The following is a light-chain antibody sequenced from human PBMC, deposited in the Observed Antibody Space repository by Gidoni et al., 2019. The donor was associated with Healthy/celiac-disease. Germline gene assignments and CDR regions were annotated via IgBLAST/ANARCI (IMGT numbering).Light chain of an antibody. Sequence: EIVLTQSPGTLSLSPGERATLSCRASQSVSSSYLAWYQQKPGQAPRLLIYGASSRATGIPDRFSGSGSGTDFTLTISRLEPEDFAVYYCQQYGSSHTFGLGPKWISN. CDR1: QSVSSSY. V-gene: IGKV3-20*01. CDR3: QQYGSSHT. CDR2: GAS. J-gene: IGKJ3*01.